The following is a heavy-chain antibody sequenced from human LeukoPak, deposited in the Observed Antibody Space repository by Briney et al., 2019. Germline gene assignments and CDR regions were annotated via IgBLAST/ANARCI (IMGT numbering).Heavy chain of an antibody. D-gene: IGHD6-19*01. J-gene: IGHJ4*02. CDR3: AREEGPGYSSGWYYFDY. CDR1: GGSISSYY. V-gene: IGHV4-59*01. CDR2: IYYSGCT. Sequence: PSETLSLTCTVSGGSISSYYWSWIRQPPGKGLEWIGYIYYSGCTNYNPSLKSRVTISVDTSKNQFSLKLSSVTAADTAVYYCAREEGPGYSSGWYYFDYWGQGTLVTVSS.